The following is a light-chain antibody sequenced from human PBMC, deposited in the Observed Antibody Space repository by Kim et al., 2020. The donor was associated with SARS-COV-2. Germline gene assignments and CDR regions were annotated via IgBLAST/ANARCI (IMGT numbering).Light chain of an antibody. J-gene: IGKJ1*01. V-gene: IGKV3-20*01. Sequence: EIVLTQSPGSLSLSPGERATLSCRASQTVSTSLAWYQQKPGQPPRLLIYDVSTRATGIPDRFSGSGSGTDFTLTISRLEPEDIAVYYCLQYGGSPRTFGQGTKVEIK. CDR1: QTVSTS. CDR3: LQYGGSPRT. CDR2: DVS.